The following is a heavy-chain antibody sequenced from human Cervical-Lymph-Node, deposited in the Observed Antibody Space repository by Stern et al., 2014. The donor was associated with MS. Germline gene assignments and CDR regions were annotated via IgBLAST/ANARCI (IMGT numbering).Heavy chain of an antibody. V-gene: IGHV3-30*18. D-gene: IGHD4-17*01. CDR3: VKGMATVTNYFDY. J-gene: IGHJ4*02. CDR2: ISFDGSYK. Sequence: VQLEESGGGVVQPGRSLRLSCAASGFSFITYGMHWVRQAPGKGLEWVALISFDGSYKHYADSVQGRFTISRDNSKNTLYLQMNSLRAEDTAVYYCVKGMATVTNYFDYWGQGTLVTVSS. CDR1: GFSFITYG.